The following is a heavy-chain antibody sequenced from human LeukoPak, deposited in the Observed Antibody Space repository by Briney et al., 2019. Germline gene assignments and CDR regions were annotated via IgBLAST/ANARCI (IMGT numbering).Heavy chain of an antibody. D-gene: IGHD2-15*01. Sequence: ASVKVSCKASGYTFTGYYMQWVRQAPGQGLEWMGWINPNSGGTNYAQKFQGWVTMTRDTSISTAYMELSRLRSDDTAVYYCARDGGYCSGGSCGLWFDPWGQGTLVTVSS. CDR2: INPNSGGT. J-gene: IGHJ5*02. V-gene: IGHV1-2*04. CDR1: GYTFTGYY. CDR3: ARDGGYCSGGSCGLWFDP.